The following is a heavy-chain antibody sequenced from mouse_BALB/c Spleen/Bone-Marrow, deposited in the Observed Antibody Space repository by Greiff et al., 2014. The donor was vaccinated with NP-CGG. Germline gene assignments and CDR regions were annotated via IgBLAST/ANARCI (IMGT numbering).Heavy chain of an antibody. D-gene: IGHD1-2*01. CDR3: ASITTGSYWYFDV. CDR2: ISSGGSYT. Sequence: DVQLVESGGGLVKPGGSLKLSCAASGFTFSSYAMSWVRQSPEKRLEWVAEISSGGSYTYYPDTVTGRFTISRDSARNTLYLEMSSLRSEDTAMYYCASITTGSYWYFDVWGAGTTVTVSS. CDR1: GFTFSSYA. V-gene: IGHV5-9-4*01. J-gene: IGHJ1*01.